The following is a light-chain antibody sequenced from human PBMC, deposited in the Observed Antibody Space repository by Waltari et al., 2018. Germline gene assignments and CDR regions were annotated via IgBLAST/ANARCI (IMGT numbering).Light chain of an antibody. V-gene: IGKV1-39*01. CDR2: ATS. Sequence: DIQMTQSPSSLSASVGDRVTITCRASQSVRNFLNWYQQEPGKAPKLLIYATSSLETGVPSRFSGSGSGTDFTLSISSLQPEDFATYFCQQGYMTPRTFGQGTKVEIK. CDR3: QQGYMTPRT. J-gene: IGKJ1*01. CDR1: QSVRNF.